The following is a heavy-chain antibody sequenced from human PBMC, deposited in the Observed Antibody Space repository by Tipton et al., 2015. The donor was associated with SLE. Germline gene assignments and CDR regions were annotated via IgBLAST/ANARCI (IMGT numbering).Heavy chain of an antibody. D-gene: IGHD1-1*01. V-gene: IGHV4-30-2*06. J-gene: IGHJ6*03. CDR3: ARVPGLERSYYYNYYMDV. CDR2: INHSGST. Sequence: TLSLTCTVSGDSISRGGYYWSWTRQSPGKGLEWIGDINHSGSTNYNPSLKSRVSISVDTSKNQFSLRLSSVTAADTAVYYCARVPGLERSYYYNYYMDVWGRGTTVTVSS. CDR1: GDSISRGGYY.